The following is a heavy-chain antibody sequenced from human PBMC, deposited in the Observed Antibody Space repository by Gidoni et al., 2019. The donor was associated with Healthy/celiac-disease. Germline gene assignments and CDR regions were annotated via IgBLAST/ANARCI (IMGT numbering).Heavy chain of an antibody. D-gene: IGHD3-22*01. V-gene: IGHV3-48*02. CDR1: GFTFSSYS. CDR2: ISSSSRTI. Sequence: EVQLVESGGGLVQPGGSLRLSCAASGFTFSSYSMNWFRQAPGKGLAWVSYISSSSRTIYYPDSVKGRFTISRDNAKNSLYLQMNSLRDEDTAVYYCARGQPYYYDSRGPRNSWYFDLWGRGTLVTVSS. J-gene: IGHJ2*01. CDR3: ARGQPYYYDSRGPRNSWYFDL.